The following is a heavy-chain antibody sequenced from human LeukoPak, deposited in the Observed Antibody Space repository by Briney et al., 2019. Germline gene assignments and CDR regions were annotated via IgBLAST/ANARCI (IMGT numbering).Heavy chain of an antibody. Sequence: GGSLRLSCAASGFTFSSYALDWVRQAPGKGLEWVAVIWYDGSNKYYADSVKGRFTISRDNSKNTLYLQMNSLRAEDTAVYYCAKGGTEFDYWGQGTLVTVSS. CDR3: AKGGTEFDY. CDR1: GFTFSSYA. J-gene: IGHJ4*02. CDR2: IWYDGSNK. V-gene: IGHV3-33*06.